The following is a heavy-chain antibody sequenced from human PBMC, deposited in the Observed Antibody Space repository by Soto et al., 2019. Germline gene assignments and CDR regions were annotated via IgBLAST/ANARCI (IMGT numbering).Heavy chain of an antibody. CDR2: ISGSGGST. CDR3: AKSKQLVPYYYYYGMDV. CDR1: GFTFSSYA. V-gene: IGHV3-23*01. D-gene: IGHD6-6*01. J-gene: IGHJ6*02. Sequence: GGSMRLSCAASGFTFSSYAMSWVRQAPGKGLEWVSAISGSGGSTYYADSVKGRFTISRDNSKNTLYLQMNSLRAEDTAVYYCAKSKQLVPYYYYYGMDVWGQGTTVTVSS.